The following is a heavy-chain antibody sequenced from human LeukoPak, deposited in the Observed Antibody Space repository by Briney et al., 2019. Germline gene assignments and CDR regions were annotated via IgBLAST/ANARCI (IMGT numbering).Heavy chain of an antibody. CDR2: ISSNSRYT. J-gene: IGHJ6*02. D-gene: IGHD4-17*01. CDR1: GFTFSDYY. Sequence: GGSLRLSCAASGFTFSDYYMSWIRPAPGKGLEWVSYISSNSRYTHYADSVKGRSTISRDNAQKSLYLQMNSLRAEDTAVYYCARDTSSATVRYGMDVWGQGTTVTVSS. CDR3: ARDTSSATVRYGMDV. V-gene: IGHV3-11*05.